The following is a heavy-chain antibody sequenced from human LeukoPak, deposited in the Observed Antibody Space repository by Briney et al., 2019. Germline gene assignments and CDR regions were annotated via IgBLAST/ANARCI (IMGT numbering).Heavy chain of an antibody. CDR2: IYPGDSDT. J-gene: IGHJ4*02. V-gene: IGHV5-51*01. Sequence: GESLQISCQGSGYRFTSYWIGWVRQMPGKGLEWMGIIYPGDSDTRYSPSFQGQVTISADKSISTAYLQWSSLKASDTAMYYCARLRQLTQFDYWGQGTLVTVSS. CDR1: GYRFTSYW. CDR3: ARLRQLTQFDY. D-gene: IGHD2-2*01.